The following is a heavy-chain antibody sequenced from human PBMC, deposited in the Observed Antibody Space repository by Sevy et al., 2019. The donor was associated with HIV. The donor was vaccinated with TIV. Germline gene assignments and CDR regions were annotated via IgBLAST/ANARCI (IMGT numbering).Heavy chain of an antibody. D-gene: IGHD6-13*01. Sequence: GGSLRLSCAASGFTFSSYGMHWVRRAPGKGLEWVAFVRYDGSNKHYADSVKGRFTISRDNSKNTLYLQMNSLRAEDTAVYYCAKDQNRRKYSISWYLYYYYYGMDVWGQGTTVTASS. CDR3: AKDQNRRKYSISWYLYYYYYGMDV. V-gene: IGHV3-30*02. CDR2: VRYDGSNK. J-gene: IGHJ6*02. CDR1: GFTFSSYG.